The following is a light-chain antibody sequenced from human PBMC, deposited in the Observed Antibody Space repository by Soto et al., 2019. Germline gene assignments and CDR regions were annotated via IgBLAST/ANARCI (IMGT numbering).Light chain of an antibody. CDR1: SSDIGVYKY. J-gene: IGLJ1*01. CDR3: SSYAGSNNFV. CDR2: EVN. V-gene: IGLV2-8*01. Sequence: QSALTQPPSASGSAGQSFTISCTGTSSDIGVYKYVSWYQQHPGKAPKLIIYEVNKRPSGIPDRFSGSKSGNTASLTVSGLQAEYEADYYCSSYAGSNNFVFGTGTKLTVL.